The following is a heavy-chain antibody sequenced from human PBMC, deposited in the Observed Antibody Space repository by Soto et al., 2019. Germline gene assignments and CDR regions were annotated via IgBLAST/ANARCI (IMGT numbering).Heavy chain of an antibody. CDR2: ISVSGGSK. J-gene: IGHJ6*02. Sequence: EVQLLESGGGLVQPGGSLRLSCAASGFTFSSYAMSWVRQAPGKGLEGVSAISVSGGSKYYADSVKGRFTISRDNSKNTLYLQMNSLRVEDTAVYYCAKVRFSEDIVLIVETKYYDMDVWGQGTTVTVSS. V-gene: IGHV3-23*01. CDR3: AKVRFSEDIVLIVETKYYDMDV. CDR1: GFTFSSYA. D-gene: IGHD2-8*01.